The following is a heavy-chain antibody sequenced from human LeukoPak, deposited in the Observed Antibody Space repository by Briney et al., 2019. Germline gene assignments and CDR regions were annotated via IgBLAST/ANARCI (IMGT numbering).Heavy chain of an antibody. CDR2: INHSGST. Sequence: PSETLSLTCTVSGGSISSYYWSWIRQPPGKGLEWIGEINHSGSTNYNPSLKSRVTVSVDTSKNQFSLKLSSVTAADTAVYYCARARRRYWYFDLWGRGTLVTVSS. D-gene: IGHD1-14*01. CDR1: GGSISSYY. J-gene: IGHJ2*01. V-gene: IGHV4-34*01. CDR3: ARARRRYWYFDL.